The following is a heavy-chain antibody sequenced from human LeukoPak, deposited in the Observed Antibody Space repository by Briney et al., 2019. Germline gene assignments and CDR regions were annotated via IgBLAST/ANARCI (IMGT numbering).Heavy chain of an antibody. CDR2: IYHSGST. CDR1: GYSISSGYY. J-gene: IGHJ4*02. Sequence: SSETLSLTCTVSGYSISSGYYWGWIRQPPGKGLEWIGSIYHSGSTYYNPSLKSRVTISVDTSKNQFSLKLSSVTAADTAVYYCARAAQYYYDSSGYFGYWGQGTLVTVSS. D-gene: IGHD3-22*01. V-gene: IGHV4-38-2*02. CDR3: ARAAQYYYDSSGYFGY.